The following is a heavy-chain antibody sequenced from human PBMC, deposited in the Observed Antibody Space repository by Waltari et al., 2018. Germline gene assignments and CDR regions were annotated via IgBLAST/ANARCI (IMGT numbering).Heavy chain of an antibody. V-gene: IGHV2-5*01. CDR1: GFSLSTSGVG. Sequence: QITLKESGPTLVKPTETLTLTCTFSGFSLSTSGVGVGWIRQPPGKALEWLGLSYWNDDEGYSPSLKSRLTITKDTSKNQVVITMTNMEPVDTATYYCAHSVGIVPHYYYMDVWGKGTTITVSS. J-gene: IGHJ6*03. D-gene: IGHD2-21*01. CDR2: SYWNDDE. CDR3: AHSVGIVPHYYYMDV.